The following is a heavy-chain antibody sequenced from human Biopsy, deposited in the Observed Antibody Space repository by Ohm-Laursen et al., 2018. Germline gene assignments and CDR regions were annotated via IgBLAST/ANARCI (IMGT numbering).Heavy chain of an antibody. CDR2: IHHSGST. V-gene: IGHV4-4*09. CDR3: ARMDCSGGSCHYYSYGMDV. CDR1: GVSITAYY. Sequence: TLSLTRTVSGVSITAYYWSWIRQPPGKGLECIGNIHHSGSTNYNPPLKSRLTISVDTSKNQFSLKLSSVTAADTAVYYCARMDCSGGSCHYYSYGMDVWGQGTTVTVSS. D-gene: IGHD2-15*01. J-gene: IGHJ6*02.